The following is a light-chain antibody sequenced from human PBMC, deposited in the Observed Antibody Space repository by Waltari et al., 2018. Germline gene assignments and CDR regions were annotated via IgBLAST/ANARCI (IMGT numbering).Light chain of an antibody. CDR2: DAS. CDR1: QNITTF. CDR3: QQRAVWPPN. Sequence: VVLTQSPATLSLSAGAGATLSCRASQNITTFLAWYQQKPGQAPRLLIYDASNRATGVPVRFSGGGSGTDFTLTISSLEPEDFAVYYCQQRAVWPPNFGGGTKVEIK. J-gene: IGKJ4*01. V-gene: IGKV3-11*01.